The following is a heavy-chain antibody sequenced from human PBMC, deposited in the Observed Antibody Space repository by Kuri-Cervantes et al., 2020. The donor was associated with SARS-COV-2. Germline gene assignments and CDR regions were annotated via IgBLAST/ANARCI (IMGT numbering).Heavy chain of an antibody. D-gene: IGHD3-10*01. J-gene: IGHJ4*02. Sequence: GGSLRLSCAASGFTFSRYAMSWVRQAPGKGLEWVSAISGSGGSTYYADSVKGRFTISRDNSKNTLYLQMNSLRAEDTAVYYCARDSSWFGELFPAYFDYWGQGTLVTVSS. CDR2: ISGSGGST. CDR3: ARDSSWFGELFPAYFDY. V-gene: IGHV3-23*01. CDR1: GFTFSRYA.